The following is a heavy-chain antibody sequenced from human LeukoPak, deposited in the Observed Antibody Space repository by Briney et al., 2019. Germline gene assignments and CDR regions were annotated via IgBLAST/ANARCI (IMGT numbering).Heavy chain of an antibody. D-gene: IGHD5-18*01. J-gene: IGHJ4*02. CDR2: INGNSGST. CDR1: GYTFTAYY. V-gene: IGHV1-2*02. CDR3: ARDLRSGGVTYGQDS. Sequence: ASVKVSCKTSGYTFTAYYIQWVRQAPGQGLEWMGWINGNSGSTNYAQKFQGRVTMTRDTSIRTAYMELNNLTSDDAAVYYCARDLRSGGVTYGQDSWGQGTLVTVSS.